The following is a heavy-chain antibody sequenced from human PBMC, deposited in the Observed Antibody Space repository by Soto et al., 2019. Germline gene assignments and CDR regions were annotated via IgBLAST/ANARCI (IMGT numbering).Heavy chain of an antibody. CDR1: GFTFSSYG. V-gene: IGHV3-33*01. CDR2: IWYDGSNK. Sequence: GGSLRLSCAASGFTFSSYGMHWVRQAPGKGLEWVAVIWYDGSNKYYADSVKGRFTISRDNSKNTLYLQMNSLRAEDTAVYYCARGQGSSYGMDVWGQGTTGTV. CDR3: ARGQGSSYGMDV. J-gene: IGHJ6*02.